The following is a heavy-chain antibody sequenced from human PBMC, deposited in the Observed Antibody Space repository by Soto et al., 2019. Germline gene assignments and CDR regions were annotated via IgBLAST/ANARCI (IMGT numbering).Heavy chain of an antibody. Sequence: GSLSLSCASSGFTFSSYGMHWVRQAPGKGLEWVAVMGNDGITTFYADSVKGRFTISRDNSKNTLFLQMNSLRADDTAVYYCAKEFQWELHAFDIWGQGTMVNVSS. CDR1: GFTFSSYG. J-gene: IGHJ3*02. V-gene: IGHV3-30*02. CDR3: AKEFQWELHAFDI. D-gene: IGHD1-26*01. CDR2: MGNDGITT.